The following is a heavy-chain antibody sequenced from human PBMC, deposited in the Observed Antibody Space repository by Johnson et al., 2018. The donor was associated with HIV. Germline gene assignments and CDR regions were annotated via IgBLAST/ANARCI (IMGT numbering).Heavy chain of an antibody. CDR1: GFTFSSSW. V-gene: IGHV3-7*01. Sequence: VQLVESGGGLVQPGGSLRLSCAASGFTFSSSWMDWVRQAPGKGLEWVANIKADGSAKHYLDSVQGRFTISRDNARNSQYLQMNSLRAEDTAVYFCARDRGYDAFDIWGQGTMVTVSS. CDR3: ARDRGYDAFDI. J-gene: IGHJ3*02. D-gene: IGHD3-22*01. CDR2: IKADGSAK.